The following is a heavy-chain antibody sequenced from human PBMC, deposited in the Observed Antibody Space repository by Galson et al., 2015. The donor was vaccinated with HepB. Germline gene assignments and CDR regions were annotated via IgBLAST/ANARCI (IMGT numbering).Heavy chain of an antibody. CDR1: GFRFNTYA. V-gene: IGHV3-30*04. D-gene: IGHD2-2*01. J-gene: IGHJ4*02. CDR3: ARVVEIKFQLLSVPNYVDS. CDR2: ISYDRSNK. Sequence: SLRLSCAASGFRFNTYAMHWVRQTPGKGLEWMAVISYDRSNKYYGDSVEGRFSISRDNSKNTLYLQMNSLRAEDTAVYYCARVVEIKFQLLSVPNYVDSWGQGTLITVSS.